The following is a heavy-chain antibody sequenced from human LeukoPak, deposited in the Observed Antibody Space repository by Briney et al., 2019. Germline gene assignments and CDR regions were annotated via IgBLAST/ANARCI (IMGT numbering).Heavy chain of an antibody. CDR2: IYYSGST. CDR1: GGFISSSSYY. CDR3: ARLGSRLDY. V-gene: IGHV4-39*01. J-gene: IGHJ4*02. D-gene: IGHD2-15*01. Sequence: SETLSLTCTVCGGFISSSSYYWGWIRQPPGKGLEWIGSIYYSGSTYYNPSRKSRVTISVDTSKNQFSLKLSSVTAADTAVYYCARLGSRLDYWGQGTLVTVSS.